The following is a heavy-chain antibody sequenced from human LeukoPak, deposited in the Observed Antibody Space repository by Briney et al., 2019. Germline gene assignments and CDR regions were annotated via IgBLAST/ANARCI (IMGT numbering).Heavy chain of an antibody. CDR2: TIPIFGST. CDR1: GGIFTTYA. Sequence: SVKVSCKASGGIFTTYAINWVRQAPGQGLEWMGRTIPIFGSTNYAQKFQRRATITADKSTSTAYMELSSLRSEDTAMYYCARDSPIPNPDCTGGTCLPMGGPFDIWGQGTMATVSS. J-gene: IGHJ3*02. D-gene: IGHD2-15*01. CDR3: ARDSPIPNPDCTGGTCLPMGGPFDI. V-gene: IGHV1-69*06.